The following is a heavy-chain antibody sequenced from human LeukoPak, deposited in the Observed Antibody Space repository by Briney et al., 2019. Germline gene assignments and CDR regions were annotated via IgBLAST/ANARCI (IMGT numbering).Heavy chain of an antibody. Sequence: PGGSLRLSCAASGFTFSSYDMHWVRQATGKGLEWVSAIGTAGDTYYPGSVKGRFTISRENAKNSLYLQMNSLRAGDTAVYYCARGSAAAGWGDIWGQGTMSPSLQ. D-gene: IGHD6-13*01. CDR1: GFTFSSYD. CDR2: IGTAGDT. J-gene: IGHJ3*02. V-gene: IGHV3-13*01. CDR3: ARGSAAAGWGDI.